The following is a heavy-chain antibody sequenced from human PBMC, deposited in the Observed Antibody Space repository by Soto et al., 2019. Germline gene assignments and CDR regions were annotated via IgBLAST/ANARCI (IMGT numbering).Heavy chain of an antibody. Sequence: QVQLQESGPGLVKPSETLSLTCTVSGGSISSYYWSWIRQPPGKGLEWIGYIYYSGSTNYNPSLKSRVTISVDTSTSHFSLQLSSVTAADTAVYYCARDLFGRSVWFDPWGQGTLVTVSS. CDR1: GGSISSYY. D-gene: IGHD3-16*01. CDR2: IYYSGST. J-gene: IGHJ5*02. CDR3: ARDLFGRSVWFDP. V-gene: IGHV4-59*01.